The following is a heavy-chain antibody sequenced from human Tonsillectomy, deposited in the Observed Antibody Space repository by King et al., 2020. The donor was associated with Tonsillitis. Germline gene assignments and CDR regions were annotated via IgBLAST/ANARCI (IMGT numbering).Heavy chain of an antibody. V-gene: IGHV3-20*04. J-gene: IGHJ4*02. D-gene: IGHD4-23*01. CDR3: ARGALYGCNELLDF. CDR2: INWNGGST. CDR1: GLTFGDCA. Sequence: VQLVESGGGVVRPGGALRLSCAASGLTFGDCAMSWVRQAPGKGLERVCGINWNGGSTGYADSVEGRFTISRDNDRNSLYLQMNSLRAEDTALYYCARGALYGCNELLDFWGQGTLVTVSS.